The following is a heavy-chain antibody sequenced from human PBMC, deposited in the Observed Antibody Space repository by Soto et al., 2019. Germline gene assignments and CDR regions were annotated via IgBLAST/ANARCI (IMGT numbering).Heavy chain of an antibody. CDR1: GFTFSSYG. CDR3: AREGFRGGGGYWYYYYSMDV. CDR2: IWYDGSNK. Sequence: QVQLVESGGGVVQPGRSLRLSCAASGFTFSSYGMHWVRQAPGKGLEWVAVIWYDGSNKYYADSVKGRFTISRDNSKNTLYLQMNSLRAEDTAVYYCAREGFRGGGGYWYYYYSMDVWGKGTTVTVSS. D-gene: IGHD5-12*01. V-gene: IGHV3-33*01. J-gene: IGHJ6*03.